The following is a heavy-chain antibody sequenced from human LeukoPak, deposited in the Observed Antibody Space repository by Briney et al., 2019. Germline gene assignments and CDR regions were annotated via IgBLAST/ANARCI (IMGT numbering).Heavy chain of an antibody. V-gene: IGHV1-18*01. CDR3: ARATTYYDFWSGLFGAFDI. J-gene: IGHJ3*02. CDR2: ISAYNGNT. CDR1: GYTFTSYG. D-gene: IGHD3-3*01. Sequence: ASVKVSCKASGYTFTSYGISWVRQAPGQRLEWMGWISAYNGNTDYAQKLQGRVTRTTDTSTSTAYMELRSLRSDDTAVYYCARATTYYDFWSGLFGAFDIWGQGTMVTVSS.